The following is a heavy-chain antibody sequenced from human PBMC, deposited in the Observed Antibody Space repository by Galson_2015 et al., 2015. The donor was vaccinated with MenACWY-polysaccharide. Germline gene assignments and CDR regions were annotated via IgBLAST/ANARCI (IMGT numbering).Heavy chain of an antibody. CDR3: SRLQSKYMDV. V-gene: IGHV3-23*01. Sequence: SLRLSCAASGFTFSDTAMGWVRQAPGKELEWAAAIPGSAASTFYADSVKGRFTISRDNSNNMLYLQMDSLRAEDTAVYYCSRLQSKYMDVWGKGTTVTVSS. J-gene: IGHJ6*04. CDR1: GFTFSDTA. D-gene: IGHD4-11*01. CDR2: IPGSAAST.